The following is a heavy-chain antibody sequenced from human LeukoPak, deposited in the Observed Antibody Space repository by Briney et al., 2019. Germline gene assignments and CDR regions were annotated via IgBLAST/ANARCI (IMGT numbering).Heavy chain of an antibody. D-gene: IGHD1-26*01. CDR3: AKGEEEWELLLDY. CDR2: ISGSGGST. CDR1: GFTFSSYA. J-gene: IGHJ4*02. Sequence: HPGGSLRLSCAASGFTFSSYAMSWVRQAPGKGLEWVSAISGSGGSTYYADSVKGRFTISRDNSKNTLYLQMNSLRAEDTAVYYCAKGEEEWELLLDYWGQGTLVTVSS. V-gene: IGHV3-23*01.